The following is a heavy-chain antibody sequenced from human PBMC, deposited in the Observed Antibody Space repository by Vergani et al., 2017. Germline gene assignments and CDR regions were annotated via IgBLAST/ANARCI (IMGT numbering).Heavy chain of an antibody. V-gene: IGHV3-7*01. CDR2: IKQDGSEK. Sequence: EVQLVESGGGLVQPGGSLRLSCAASGFTFSSYWMSWVRQAPGKGLEWVANIKQDGSEKYYVDSVKGRFTISRDNAKNSLYLQMNSLRAEDTAVYYCARSWGGYNWNYAVDYWGQGTLVTVSS. CDR3: ARSWGGYNWNYAVDY. D-gene: IGHD1-7*01. J-gene: IGHJ4*02. CDR1: GFTFSSYW.